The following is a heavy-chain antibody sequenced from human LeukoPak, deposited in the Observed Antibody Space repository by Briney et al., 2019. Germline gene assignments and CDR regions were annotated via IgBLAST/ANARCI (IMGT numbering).Heavy chain of an antibody. CDR1: GFTFSSYA. CDR3: AKTRQRYYYDSSGYLDY. D-gene: IGHD3-22*01. CDR2: ISGSGGST. V-gene: IGHV3-23*01. J-gene: IGHJ4*02. Sequence: GGSLRLSCAASGFTFSSYAMSWVRQAPGKGLEWVSAISGSGGSTYYADSVKGRFTISGDNSKNTLYLQMNSLRAEDTAVYYCAKTRQRYYYDSSGYLDYWGQGTLVTVSS.